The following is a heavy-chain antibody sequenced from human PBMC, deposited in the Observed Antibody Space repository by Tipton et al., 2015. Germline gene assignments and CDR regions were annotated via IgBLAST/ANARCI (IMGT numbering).Heavy chain of an antibody. CDR3: ASPQDYGEDGFDI. CDR2: VNHSGRN. CDR1: GGSFSDYY. J-gene: IGHJ3*02. Sequence: TLSLTCAVYGGSFSDYYWHWIRQPPGKGLEWIGEVNHSGRNNYNLSLKSRVTISVDKFKNQFSLELNSVTAADTAVYYCASPQDYGEDGFDIWGQGTMVTVSP. V-gene: IGHV4-34*01. D-gene: IGHD4-17*01.